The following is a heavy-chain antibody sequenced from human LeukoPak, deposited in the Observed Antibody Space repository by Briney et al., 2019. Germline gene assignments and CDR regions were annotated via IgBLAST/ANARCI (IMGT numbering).Heavy chain of an antibody. V-gene: IGHV1-8*01. J-gene: IGHJ4*02. Sequence: ASVKVSCKASGYTFTSYDINWVRQATGQGLEWMGWMNPNSGNTGYAQRFQGRVTMTRNTSISTAYMELSSLRSEDTAVYYCASGGGGYNWNDVACYWGQGTLVTVSS. D-gene: IGHD1-20*01. CDR3: ASGGGGYNWNDVACY. CDR1: GYTFTSYD. CDR2: MNPNSGNT.